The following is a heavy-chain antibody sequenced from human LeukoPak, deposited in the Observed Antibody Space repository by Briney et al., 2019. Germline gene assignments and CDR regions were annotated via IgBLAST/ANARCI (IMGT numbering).Heavy chain of an antibody. CDR1: GGPFSGYY. V-gene: IGHV4-34*01. CDR2: INHSGST. D-gene: IGHD6-13*01. CDR3: ARVEAAAGINY. Sequence: SETLSLTCAVYGGPFSGYYWSWIRQPPGKGLEWIGEINHSGSTNYNPSLKSRVTISVDTSKNQFSLKLSSVTAADTAVYYCARVEAAAGINYWGQGTLVTVSS. J-gene: IGHJ4*02.